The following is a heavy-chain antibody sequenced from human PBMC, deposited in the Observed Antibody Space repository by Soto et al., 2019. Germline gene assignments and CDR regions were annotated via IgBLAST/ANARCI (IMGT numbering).Heavy chain of an antibody. V-gene: IGHV4-34*01. CDR3: AGGTRMWLAGGGY. Sequence: QVLLEQWGAGLLKPSETLSLTCAVYGGSFSGYYWTWIRQPPGRGLEWLGEINHSGITDYNPSIKRRVSISIDTSKYQFSLKLNSVTAAATAVYYCAGGTRMWLAGGGYWGQGTLVTVSS. CDR1: GGSFSGYY. J-gene: IGHJ4*02. D-gene: IGHD6-19*01. CDR2: INHSGIT.